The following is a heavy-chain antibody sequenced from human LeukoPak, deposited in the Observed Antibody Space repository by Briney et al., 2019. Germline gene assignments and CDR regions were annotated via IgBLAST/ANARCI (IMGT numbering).Heavy chain of an antibody. J-gene: IGHJ4*02. CDR1: GFTFSSYI. V-gene: IGHV3-21*01. D-gene: IGHD3-22*01. CDR2: ISTSSSYI. CDR3: ARPTTVYYYDSSGYYDY. Sequence: GGSLRLSCAASGFTFSSYIMNWVRQAPGKGLGWVSSISTSSSYINYAHSVKSRFTISRDNAKNSLYLQMNSLRAEDTAVYYCARPTTVYYYDSSGYYDYWGRGTLVTVSS.